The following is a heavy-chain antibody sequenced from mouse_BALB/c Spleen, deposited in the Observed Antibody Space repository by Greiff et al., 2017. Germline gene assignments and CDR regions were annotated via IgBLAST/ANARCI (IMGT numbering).Heavy chain of an antibody. J-gene: IGHJ3*01. V-gene: IGHV1-7*01. CDR1: GYTFTSYW. Sequence: QVQLKESGAELAKPGASVKMSCKASGYTFTSYWMHWVKQRPGQGLEWIGYINPSTGYTEYNQKFKDKATLTADKSSSTAYMQLSSLTSEDSAVYYCAVYYRYIAYWGQGTLVTVSA. CDR3: AVYYRYIAY. D-gene: IGHD2-14*01. CDR2: INPSTGYT.